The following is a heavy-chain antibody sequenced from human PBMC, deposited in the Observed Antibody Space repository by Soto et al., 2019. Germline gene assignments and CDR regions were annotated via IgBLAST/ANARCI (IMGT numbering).Heavy chain of an antibody. CDR3: ATFRADYEYYFDY. CDR1: GGSISRYH. CDR2: IYYSGST. Sequence: SETLSLTCTVSGGSISRYHWSWIRQPPGKGLEWIGYIYYSGSTYYNPSLRSRVAISVDTSKNQFSLKVSSVTAADTAVYYCATFRADYEYYFDYWGQGTLVTVSS. D-gene: IGHD3-16*01. J-gene: IGHJ4*02. V-gene: IGHV4-59*01.